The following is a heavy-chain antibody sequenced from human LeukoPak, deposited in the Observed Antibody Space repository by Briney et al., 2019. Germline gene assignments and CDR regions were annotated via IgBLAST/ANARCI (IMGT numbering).Heavy chain of an antibody. CDR2: TYYRSKWYN. Sequence: SQTLSLTCAISGDSVSSNSAAWNWIRQSPSRGLEWLGRTYYRSKWYNDYAVSVKSRITINPDTSKNQFSLQLNSVTPEDTAVYYCARALSIVGAHSHGMDVWGQGTTVTVSS. V-gene: IGHV6-1*01. J-gene: IGHJ6*02. CDR3: ARALSIVGAHSHGMDV. D-gene: IGHD1-26*01. CDR1: GDSVSSNSAA.